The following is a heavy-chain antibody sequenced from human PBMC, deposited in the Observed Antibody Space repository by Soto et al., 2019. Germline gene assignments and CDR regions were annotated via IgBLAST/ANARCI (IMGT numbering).Heavy chain of an antibody. CDR1: GFTFSDYY. Sequence: QVQLVESGGGLVKPGGSLRLSCAASGFTFSDYYMSWIRQAPGKGLEWFSYISRRGSTIYNADSVKGRFPISRDHAKKAPYPQMTSLRAEDTAVYYWARVFWISTSCYDCYYYYGMDVWGQGTTVTVSS. CDR2: ISRRGSTI. D-gene: IGHD2-2*01. J-gene: IGHJ6*02. V-gene: IGHV3-11*01. CDR3: ARVFWISTSCYDCYYYYGMDV.